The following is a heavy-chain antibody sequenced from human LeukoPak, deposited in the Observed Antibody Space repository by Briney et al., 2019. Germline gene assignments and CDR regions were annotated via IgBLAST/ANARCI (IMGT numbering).Heavy chain of an antibody. CDR1: GYSFTSYW. Sequence: GESLKISCKGSGYSFTSYWIGWVRQMPGKGLEWMGIIYPGDSDTRYSPSFQGQVTISADKSISTAYLPWSSLKASDTAMYYCARRGYCSGGSCYYFDYWGQGTLVTVSS. D-gene: IGHD2-15*01. V-gene: IGHV5-51*01. CDR3: ARRGYCSGGSCYYFDY. CDR2: IYPGDSDT. J-gene: IGHJ4*02.